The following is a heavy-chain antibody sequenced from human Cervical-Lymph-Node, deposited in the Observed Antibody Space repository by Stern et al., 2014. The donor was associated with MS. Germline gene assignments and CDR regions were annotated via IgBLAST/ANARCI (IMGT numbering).Heavy chain of an antibody. Sequence: VQLVQSGGGLVKPGGSLRLSCAASGLTFSSHSMNWVRQAPGQGLEWVSSISSSSTYIFYADSVKGRSTISRDDAKNSLYLQMNSLRVEDTAVYYCASGGWGVWGQGTMVIVSA. CDR1: GLTFSSHS. D-gene: IGHD3-16*01. V-gene: IGHV3-21*01. J-gene: IGHJ3*01. CDR3: ASGGWGV. CDR2: ISSSSTYI.